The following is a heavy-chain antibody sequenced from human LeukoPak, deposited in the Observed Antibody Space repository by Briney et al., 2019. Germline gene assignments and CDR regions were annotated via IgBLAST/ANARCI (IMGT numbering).Heavy chain of an antibody. J-gene: IGHJ4*02. V-gene: IGHV3-66*04. CDR3: ARQRGATVTTYQVY. CDR1: GFTVSSDF. Sequence: GGSLTRSCAASGFTVSSDFMIWVRQAPGRGLEWVSILYSGGNTYYAGSVKGRFTISRDNSKNTLFLQMNSLRAEDTAVYYCARQRGATVTTYQVYWGQRTVLSVSS. D-gene: IGHD4-17*01. CDR2: LYSGGNT.